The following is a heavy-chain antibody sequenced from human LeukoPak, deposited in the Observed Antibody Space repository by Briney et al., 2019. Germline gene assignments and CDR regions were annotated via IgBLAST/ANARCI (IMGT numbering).Heavy chain of an antibody. CDR3: ARDDTAKTFDY. J-gene: IGHJ4*02. CDR2: INTNTGNP. V-gene: IGHV7-4-1*01. Sequence: ASVKVSCKASGYTFTSYAMHWVRQAPGQGLEWMVWINTNTGNPTYAQGFTGRFVFSLDTSVSTAYLQIGSLKAEDTAVYYCARDDTAKTFDYWGQGTLVTVSS. CDR1: GYTFTSYA. D-gene: IGHD5-18*01.